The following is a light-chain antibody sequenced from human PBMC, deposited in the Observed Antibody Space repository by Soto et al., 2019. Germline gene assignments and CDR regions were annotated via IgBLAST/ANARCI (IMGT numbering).Light chain of an antibody. Sequence: DLQMTQSPPSLSVSVGDRVTITCQASQDISNYLHWFQQKPGKAPQLLIFDVSNLQTGVPSRFSGGGSGTDFALTISSLEPEDIATYYCQQSYSSPYTFGQGTKLEIK. CDR2: DVS. CDR3: QQSYSSPYT. CDR1: QDISNY. J-gene: IGKJ2*01. V-gene: IGKV1-33*01.